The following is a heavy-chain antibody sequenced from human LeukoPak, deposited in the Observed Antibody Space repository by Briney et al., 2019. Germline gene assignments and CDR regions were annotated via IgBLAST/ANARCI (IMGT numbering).Heavy chain of an antibody. D-gene: IGHD4/OR15-4a*01. Sequence: GGSLRLSCVASGFAFSNHNMDWVRQAPGKGLEWVSFIYSDNTHYSDSVKGRFTISRDNSKNTLYLQMNSLRAEDTAVYYCARRAGAYSHPYDYWGQGTLVTVSS. V-gene: IGHV3-53*01. CDR2: IYSDNT. CDR3: ARRAGAYSHPYDY. CDR1: GFAFSNHN. J-gene: IGHJ4*02.